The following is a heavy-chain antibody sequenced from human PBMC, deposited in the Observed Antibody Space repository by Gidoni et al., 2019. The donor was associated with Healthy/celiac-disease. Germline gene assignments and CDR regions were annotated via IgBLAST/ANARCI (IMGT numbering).Heavy chain of an antibody. CDR3: AKDTQTYYDFWSGYYWGPLNGMDV. CDR2: ISYDGSNK. CDR1: GFTFSSYG. Sequence: QVQLVESGGGVVQPGRSLRLSCAASGFTFSSYGMHWVRQAPGKGLEWVAVISYDGSNKYYADSVKGRFTISRDNSKNTLYLQMNSLRAEDTAVYYCAKDTQTYYDFWSGYYWGPLNGMDVWGQGTTVTVSS. D-gene: IGHD3-3*01. J-gene: IGHJ6*02. V-gene: IGHV3-30*18.